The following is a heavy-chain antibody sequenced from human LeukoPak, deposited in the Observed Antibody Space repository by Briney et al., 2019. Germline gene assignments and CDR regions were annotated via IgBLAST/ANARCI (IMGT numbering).Heavy chain of an antibody. J-gene: IGHJ4*02. Sequence: PGGSLRLSCAASGFTFSDYYMTWIRQAPGEGLEWLSYISGSSSYTNHADSVKGRFTISRDNAKNPLYLQMNSLRAEDTAVYYCARDKGPIIAVVPFDYWGQGTLVTVSS. CDR3: ARDKGPIIAVVPFDY. V-gene: IGHV3-11*06. CDR2: ISGSSSYT. D-gene: IGHD6-19*01. CDR1: GFTFSDYY.